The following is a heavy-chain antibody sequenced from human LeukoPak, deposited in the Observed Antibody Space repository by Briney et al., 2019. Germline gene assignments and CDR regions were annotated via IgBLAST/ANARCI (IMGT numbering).Heavy chain of an antibody. CDR1: GFTFSSYA. CDR3: AKRKYYYDSSGHRSDAFDI. Sequence: AGGSLRLSCAASGFTFSSYAMSWVRQAPGKGLEWVSAVSSSGSSKYYADSMKRRFTISSDNYKHTLYLQMNGMRADDAAVYYCAKRKYYYDSSGHRSDAFDISGQGTMGTVSS. CDR2: VSSSGSSK. D-gene: IGHD3-22*01. V-gene: IGHV3-23*01. J-gene: IGHJ3*02.